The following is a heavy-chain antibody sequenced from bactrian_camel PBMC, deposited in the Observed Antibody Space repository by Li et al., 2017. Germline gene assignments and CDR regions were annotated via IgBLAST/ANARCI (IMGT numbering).Heavy chain of an antibody. D-gene: IGHD3*01. CDR2: TYGDETST. J-gene: IGHJ4*01. V-gene: IGHV3S6*01. CDR1: GLPFSTHI. Sequence: VQLVESGGGLVQPGGSLRLSCAASGLPFSTHILTWARQAPGKELEWVASTYGDETSTFYADSVKGRFAISRDNAANTLYLQLNSLKTEDTAMYYCTKSITSYRNSNFRTRGQGTQVTVS. CDR3: TKSITSYRNSNFRT.